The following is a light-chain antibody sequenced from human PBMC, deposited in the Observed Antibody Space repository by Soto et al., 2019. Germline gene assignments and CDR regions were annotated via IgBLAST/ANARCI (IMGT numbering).Light chain of an antibody. J-gene: IGKJ1*01. V-gene: IGKV3-20*01. CDR3: QQYSMSPRT. Sequence: EIVLTQSPGTLSFSPGERATLTCRASQSVTSSYLAWFQQKPGQAPRLLIYGASSRATGIPDRFSGSGSGTDFTLTISRLEPEDFAVYYCQQYSMSPRTFGQGTKVDIK. CDR2: GAS. CDR1: QSVTSSY.